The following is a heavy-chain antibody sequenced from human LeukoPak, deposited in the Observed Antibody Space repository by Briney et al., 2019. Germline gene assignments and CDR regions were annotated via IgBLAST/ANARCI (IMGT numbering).Heavy chain of an antibody. CDR3: ARAVQDYDFWSGYPYYYYGMDV. CDR2: MNPNSGNT. Sequence: ASVTVSCKASGYTFTSYDINWVRQATGQGLEWMGWMNPNSGNTGYAQKFQGRVTMTRNTSISTAYMELSSLRSEDTAVYYCARAVQDYDFWSGYPYYYYGMDVWGQGTTVTVSS. V-gene: IGHV1-8*01. D-gene: IGHD3-3*01. CDR1: GYTFTSYD. J-gene: IGHJ6*02.